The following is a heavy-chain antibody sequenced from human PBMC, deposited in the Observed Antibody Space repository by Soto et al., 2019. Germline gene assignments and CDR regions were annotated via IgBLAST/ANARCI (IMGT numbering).Heavy chain of an antibody. CDR3: ARLIVVVPAAIPLYYGMDV. CDR2: IYYSGST. CDR1: GGSISSGGYY. D-gene: IGHD2-2*02. Sequence: QVQLQKSGPGLVKPSQTLSLTCTVSGGSISSGGYYWSWIRQHPGKGLEWIGYIYYSGSTYYNPSLKSRVTISVDTSKNQFSLKLSSVTAADTAVYYCARLIVVVPAAIPLYYGMDVWGQGTTVTVSS. J-gene: IGHJ6*02. V-gene: IGHV4-31*03.